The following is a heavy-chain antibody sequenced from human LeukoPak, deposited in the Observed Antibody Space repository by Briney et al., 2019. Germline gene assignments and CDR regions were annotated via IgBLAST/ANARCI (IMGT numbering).Heavy chain of an antibody. Sequence: GGSLRLSCAASGFTFSTYALSWVRQAPGKGLEWVSSIRGSDGSTYYADSVKGRFAISRDNSKNKLYLQMNSLRAEDTATYFCAKDVYGDYGGLDYWGQGTLVTVSS. J-gene: IGHJ4*02. CDR2: IRGSDGST. CDR3: AKDVYGDYGGLDY. D-gene: IGHD4-17*01. CDR1: GFTFSTYA. V-gene: IGHV3-23*01.